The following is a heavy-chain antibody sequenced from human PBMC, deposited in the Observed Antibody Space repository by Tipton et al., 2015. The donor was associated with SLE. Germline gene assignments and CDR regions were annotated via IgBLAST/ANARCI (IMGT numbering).Heavy chain of an antibody. D-gene: IGHD3/OR15-3a*01. CDR1: GFSISSAYY. Sequence: TLSLTCSVSGFSISSAYYWGWIRQPPGKGLEFIGTISYSGGTDYNPSLKSRVTISKDTSKNHFSLKLGSVTATDTAVYYCARSTRTSYSEFGSWGQGTLVTVTT. V-gene: IGHV4-38-2*02. CDR3: ARSTRTSYSEFGS. J-gene: IGHJ5*01. CDR2: ISYSGGT.